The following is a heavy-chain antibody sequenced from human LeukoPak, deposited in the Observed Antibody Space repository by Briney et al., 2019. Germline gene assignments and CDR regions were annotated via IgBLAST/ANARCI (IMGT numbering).Heavy chain of an antibody. Sequence: GGSLRLSCAASGFTFSTSTMHWVRQAPGKGLEWVAVISYDGSNKFYADSVKGRFAISRDNSKNTLYLQMNSLRGYDSAVYYCARVTEAPYYFDYWGQGTLVTVSS. CDR2: ISYDGSNK. V-gene: IGHV3-30*09. CDR1: GFTFSTST. CDR3: ARVTEAPYYFDY. J-gene: IGHJ4*02.